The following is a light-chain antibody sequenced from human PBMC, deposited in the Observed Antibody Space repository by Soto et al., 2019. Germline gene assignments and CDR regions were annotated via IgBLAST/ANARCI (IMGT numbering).Light chain of an antibody. Sequence: EIVLTQSPGTLSLSPGERATLSCRASQSVSSNFLAWYQEKLGQAPRLLIYGASKRATGIPDRFSGSGSGTDFPLTISRLEPEDFAVYYCRKYGTSRGFPVGGGTKVNI. J-gene: IGKJ4*01. CDR1: QSVSSNF. CDR3: RKYGTSRGFP. CDR2: GAS. V-gene: IGKV3-20*01.